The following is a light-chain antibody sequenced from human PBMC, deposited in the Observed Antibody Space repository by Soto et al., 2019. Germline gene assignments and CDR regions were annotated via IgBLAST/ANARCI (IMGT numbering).Light chain of an antibody. J-gene: IGKJ3*01. Sequence: DIQLSQSPSTLSASVGATVTITCRASQRSGKYLNWYQQKPGKAPKLLIYAASSLQPGAPTVFSGSGSATDFNLTIISLHHEDVATYYCQQSYSAPFTFGPGTKVDF. CDR3: QQSYSAPFT. CDR2: AAS. V-gene: IGKV1-39*01. CDR1: QRSGKY.